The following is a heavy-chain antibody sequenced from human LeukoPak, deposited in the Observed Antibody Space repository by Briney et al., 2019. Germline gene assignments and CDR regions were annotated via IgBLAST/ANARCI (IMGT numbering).Heavy chain of an antibody. CDR2: ISAYNGNT. V-gene: IGHV1-18*01. CDR1: GYTFTSYG. J-gene: IGHJ6*03. CDR3: ARDRGGTKYYYDSSGPLYYMDV. D-gene: IGHD3-22*01. Sequence: ASVKVSCKASGYTFTSYGISWVRQAPGQGLEWMGWISAYNGNTNYAQKLQGRVTMTTDTSTSTAYMELWSLRSDDTAVYYCARDRGGTKYYYDSSGPLYYMDVWGKGTTVTVSS.